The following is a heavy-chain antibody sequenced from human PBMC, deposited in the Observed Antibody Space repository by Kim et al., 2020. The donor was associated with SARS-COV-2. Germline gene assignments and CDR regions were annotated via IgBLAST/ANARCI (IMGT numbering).Heavy chain of an antibody. V-gene: IGHV1-69*13. CDR1: GGTFSSYA. J-gene: IGHJ3*02. Sequence: SVKVSCKASGGTFSSYAISWVRQAPGQGLEWMGGIIPIFGTANYAQKFQGRVTITADESTSTAYMELSSLRSEDTAVYYCARSYSSSWLTNAFDIWGQGTMVPVSS. CDR3: ARSYSSSWLTNAFDI. CDR2: IIPIFGTA. D-gene: IGHD6-13*01.